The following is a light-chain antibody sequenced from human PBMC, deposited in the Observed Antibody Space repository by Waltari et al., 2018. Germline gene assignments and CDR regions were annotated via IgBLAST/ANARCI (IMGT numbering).Light chain of an antibody. CDR2: GNS. J-gene: IGLJ1*01. Sequence: QSVLTQPPSVSGAPGQRVTISCTGSSSNIGAGYDVFWYQQLPGTAPKLLIFGNSNRPSGVPDRFSGSKSGTSASLAITGLQAEDDADYSCQSYDSSLSAYVFGPGTKVTVL. V-gene: IGLV1-40*01. CDR3: QSYDSSLSAYV. CDR1: SSNIGAGYD.